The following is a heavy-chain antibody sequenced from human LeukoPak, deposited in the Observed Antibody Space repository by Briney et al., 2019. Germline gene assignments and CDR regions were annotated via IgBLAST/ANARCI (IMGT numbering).Heavy chain of an antibody. Sequence: PGGSLRLSCAASGFTFSSYEMNWVRQAPGKGLEWVSYISSSGSTIYYADSVKGRFTISRDSAKNSLSLQMNSLKVEDTAVYYCARDHNGPYTFDYWGQGTLVTVSS. V-gene: IGHV3-48*03. CDR3: ARDHNGPYTFDY. CDR2: ISSSGSTI. J-gene: IGHJ4*02. CDR1: GFTFSSYE. D-gene: IGHD2-2*02.